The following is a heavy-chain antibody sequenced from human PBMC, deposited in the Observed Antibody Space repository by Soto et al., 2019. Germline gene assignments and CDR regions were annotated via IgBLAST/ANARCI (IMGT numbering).Heavy chain of an antibody. CDR3: ARRDSLYYYDSSDPNWFDP. CDR2: IYYSGST. D-gene: IGHD3-22*01. V-gene: IGHV4-39*01. J-gene: IGHJ5*02. Sequence: SETLSLTCTVSGGSISSSSYYWGWIRQPPGKGLEWIGSIYYSGSTYYNPSLKSRVTISVDTSKNQFSLKLSSVTAADTAVYYCARRDSLYYYDSSDPNWFDPWGQGTLVTVSS. CDR1: GGSISSSSYY.